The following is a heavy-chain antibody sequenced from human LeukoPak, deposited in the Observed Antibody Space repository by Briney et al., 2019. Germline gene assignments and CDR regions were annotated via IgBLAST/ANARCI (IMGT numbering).Heavy chain of an antibody. Sequence: GESLKISCKASVFSFTNYWIAWVRQMPGEGLEWMGSIYPGDSDTRYNPSFQGQVTISADKSINTAYLEWSSLKAPDTAIYYCARQGAAGKYYYYYMDVWGKGTTVTVSS. CDR3: ARQGAAGKYYYYYMDV. CDR1: VFSFTNYW. CDR2: IYPGDSDT. D-gene: IGHD6-13*01. V-gene: IGHV5-51*01. J-gene: IGHJ6*03.